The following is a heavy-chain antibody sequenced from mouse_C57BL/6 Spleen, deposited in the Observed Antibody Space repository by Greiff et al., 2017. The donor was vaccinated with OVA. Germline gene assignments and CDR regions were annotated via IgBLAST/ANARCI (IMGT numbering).Heavy chain of an antibody. CDR1: GFNIKDDY. CDR3: TTNYGSSYGAY. V-gene: IGHV14-4*01. CDR2: IDPENGDT. Sequence: DVKLQESGAELVRPGASVKLSCTASGFNIKDDYMHWVKQRPEQGLEWIGWIDPENGDTEYASKFQGKATITADTSSNTAYLQLSSLTSEDTAVYYCTTNYGSSYGAYWGQGTLVTVSA. J-gene: IGHJ3*01. D-gene: IGHD1-1*01.